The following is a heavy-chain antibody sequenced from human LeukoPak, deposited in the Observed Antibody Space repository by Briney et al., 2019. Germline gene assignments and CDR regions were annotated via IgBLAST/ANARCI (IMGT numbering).Heavy chain of an antibody. CDR1: GGSISSGDYY. CDR3: AKTLYGSGTGFDP. CDR2: IYYSGST. J-gene: IGHJ5*02. V-gene: IGHV4-30-4*01. Sequence: SETLSLTCTVSGGSISSGDYYWSWIRQPPGKGLEWIGYIYYSGSTYYNPSLKSRVTISVDTSKNQFSLKLSSVTAADTAVYYCAKTLYGSGTGFDPWGQGTLVTVSS. D-gene: IGHD3-10*01.